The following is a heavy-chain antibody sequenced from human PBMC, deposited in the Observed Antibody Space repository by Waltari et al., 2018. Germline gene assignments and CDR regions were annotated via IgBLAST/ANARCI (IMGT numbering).Heavy chain of an antibody. V-gene: IGHV3-23*01. CDR3: AKRSSGLYAFDI. J-gene: IGHJ3*02. Sequence: EVQLLESGGGLVQPGGSLRLSCAASGFTFSSYAMSWVRQAPGKGLGWVSAISVSGGSTYYAGSVKGRFTISRDNSKNTLYLQMNSLRAEDTAVYYCAKRSSGLYAFDIWGQGTMVTVSS. CDR1: GFTFSSYA. CDR2: ISVSGGST.